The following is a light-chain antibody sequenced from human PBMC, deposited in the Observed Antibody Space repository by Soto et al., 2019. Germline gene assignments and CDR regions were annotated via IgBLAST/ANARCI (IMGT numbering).Light chain of an antibody. CDR1: SSDVGSYNL. V-gene: IGLV2-23*02. J-gene: IGLJ3*02. Sequence: QSALTQPASVSGSPGQSITISCTGTSSDVGSYNLVSWYQQHPGKAPKLMIYEVSKRPSGVSNRVSGSKSGNTASLTISGLQAEDEADYYCCSYAGSSPWVFGGGTQLTVL. CDR2: EVS. CDR3: CSYAGSSPWV.